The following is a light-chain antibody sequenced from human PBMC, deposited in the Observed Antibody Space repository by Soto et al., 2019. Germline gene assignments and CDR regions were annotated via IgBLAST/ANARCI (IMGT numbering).Light chain of an antibody. CDR2: GAS. V-gene: IGKV3-15*01. J-gene: IGKJ1*01. CDR3: QQYNNWPLT. Sequence: EIVITQSPATLSVSPGERATLSSRASQSVSSNLAWYQQKPGQAPRLLIYGASTRATGIPARFSGSGSGTEFTLTISSLQSEDFAVYYCQQYNNWPLTFGQGTKVDIK. CDR1: QSVSSN.